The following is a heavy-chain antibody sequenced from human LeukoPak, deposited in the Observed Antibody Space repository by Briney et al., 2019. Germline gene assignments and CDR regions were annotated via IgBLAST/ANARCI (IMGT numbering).Heavy chain of an antibody. J-gene: IGHJ5*02. Sequence: ASVKVSGKAAGYTFTGYYMHWVRQAPGQGLGWMGLINPKSGGRNYGQKFQGRVTITRETSIGKAYMEVSRLRSDDTAMYYCAREGRGSDYLRFVPWGQGTLVTVSS. CDR1: GYTFTGYY. CDR2: INPKSGGR. D-gene: IGHD1-26*01. V-gene: IGHV1-2*02. CDR3: AREGRGSDYLRFVP.